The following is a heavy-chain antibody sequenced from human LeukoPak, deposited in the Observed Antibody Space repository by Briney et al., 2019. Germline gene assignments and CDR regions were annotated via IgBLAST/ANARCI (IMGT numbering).Heavy chain of an antibody. D-gene: IGHD3-3*01. CDR1: GGSSSGYY. Sequence: PSETLSLTCAVYGGSSSGYYWTWIRQPPGEGLEWIGEINFSGCTNYNPSLKSRVIVSIDTSNNQFSLKLSSVTAADSAVYYCARASPSGPPNPLRPRRSRYGMDVWGQGTTVTVSS. J-gene: IGHJ6*02. CDR3: ARASPSGPPNPLRPRRSRYGMDV. V-gene: IGHV4-34*01. CDR2: INFSGCT.